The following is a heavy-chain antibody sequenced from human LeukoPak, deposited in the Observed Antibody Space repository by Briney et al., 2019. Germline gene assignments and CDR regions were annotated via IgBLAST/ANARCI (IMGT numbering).Heavy chain of an antibody. Sequence: GASVKVSCKASGYTFSNYYMHWVRQAPGQGLEWMGIINPSGGSTSYAQKFQGRVTMTRDTSTSTVYMELSSLRSEDTAVYYCARGQGGGGYSYGYPHYFDYWGQGTLVTVSS. D-gene: IGHD5-18*01. V-gene: IGHV1-46*01. CDR1: GYTFSNYY. J-gene: IGHJ4*02. CDR2: INPSGGST. CDR3: ARGQGGGGYSYGYPHYFDY.